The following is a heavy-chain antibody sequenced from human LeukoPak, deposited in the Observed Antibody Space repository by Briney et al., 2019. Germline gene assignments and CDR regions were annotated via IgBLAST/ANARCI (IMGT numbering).Heavy chain of an antibody. V-gene: IGHV3-23*01. J-gene: IGHJ5*02. CDR1: GFTFSDYA. CDR3: AHGGGSQFRA. CDR2: VSGGGGPSIF. D-gene: IGHD5-24*01. Sequence: GGSLRLSCAASGFTFSDYAMSWVRQAPGKGLEWVSTVSGGGGPSIFYYAGSVKGRFTISRDNSRNTIYLQMNSLRADDTAIYHCAHGGGSQFRAWGQGTLVVVSS.